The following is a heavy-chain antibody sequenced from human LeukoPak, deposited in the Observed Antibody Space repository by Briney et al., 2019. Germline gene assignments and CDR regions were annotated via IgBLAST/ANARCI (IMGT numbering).Heavy chain of an antibody. CDR1: GGSISSYY. J-gene: IGHJ6*03. Sequence: SGTLSLTCTVSGGSISSYYWSWIRQPPGKGLEWIGYIYYSGSTNYNPSLKSRVTISVDTSKNQFSLKLSSVTAADTAVYYCASSVYCSSTSCPDEGYYYMDVWGKGTTVTVSS. CDR2: IYYSGST. V-gene: IGHV4-59*08. CDR3: ASSVYCSSTSCPDEGYYYMDV. D-gene: IGHD2-2*01.